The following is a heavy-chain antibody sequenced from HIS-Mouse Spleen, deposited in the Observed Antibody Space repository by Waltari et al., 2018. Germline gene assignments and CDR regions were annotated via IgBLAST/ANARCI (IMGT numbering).Heavy chain of an antibody. CDR3: AYGDYFDY. CDR2: IYYSGST. D-gene: IGHD4-17*01. J-gene: IGHJ4*02. CDR1: GGSISSSSYY. Sequence: QLQLQESGPGLVKPSETLSLTCTVPGGSISSSSYYWGWNRQPPGKGLEWIGSIYYSGSTYYNPSLKSRVTISVDTSKNQFSLKLSSVTAADTAVYYCAYGDYFDYWGQGTLVTVSS. V-gene: IGHV4-39*01.